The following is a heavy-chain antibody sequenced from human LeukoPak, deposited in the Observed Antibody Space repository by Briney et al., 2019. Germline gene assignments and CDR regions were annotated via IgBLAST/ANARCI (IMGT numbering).Heavy chain of an antibody. V-gene: IGHV1-8*01. CDR1: GYTFTSYD. CDR3: ARDARVILGARDPFDI. D-gene: IGHD1-26*01. J-gene: IGHJ3*02. CDR2: MNPKSTHT. Sequence: ASVKVSCKASGYTFTSYDINWVRQAPGRGLEWMGWMNPKSTHTGYAQKFQGRVTMTRNTSIATAYMELSSLRSEDTAMYYCARDARVILGARDPFDIWGQGTMVTVPS.